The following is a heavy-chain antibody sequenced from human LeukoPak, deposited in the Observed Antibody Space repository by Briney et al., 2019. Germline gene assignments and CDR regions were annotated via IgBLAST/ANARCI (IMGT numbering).Heavy chain of an antibody. CDR2: IYSGGST. D-gene: IGHD1-26*01. CDR1: GFTVSSNY. V-gene: IGHV3-53*01. J-gene: IGHJ4*02. CDR3: AKVSMGAETLHFDY. Sequence: GGSLRLSCAASGFTVSSNYMSWVRQAPGKGLEWVSVIYSGGSTYYADSVKGRFTISRDNSKNTLYLQMNSLRAEDTAVYYCAKVSMGAETLHFDYWGQGTLVTVSS.